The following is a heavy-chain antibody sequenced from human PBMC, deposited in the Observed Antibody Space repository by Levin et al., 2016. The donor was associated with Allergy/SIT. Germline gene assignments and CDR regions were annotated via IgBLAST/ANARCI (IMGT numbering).Heavy chain of an antibody. CDR2: ISSSSSYI. Sequence: WIRQPPGKGLEWVSSISSSSSYIYYADSVKGRFTISRDNAKNSLYLQMNSLRAEDTAVYYCARGNPKNIAAAHLGSLYYYYYGMDVWGQGTTVTVSS. J-gene: IGHJ6*02. V-gene: IGHV3-21*01. D-gene: IGHD6-13*01. CDR3: ARGNPKNIAAAHLGSLYYYYYGMDV.